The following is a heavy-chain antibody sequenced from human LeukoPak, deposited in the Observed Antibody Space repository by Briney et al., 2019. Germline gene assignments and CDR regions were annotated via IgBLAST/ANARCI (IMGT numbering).Heavy chain of an antibody. V-gene: IGHV4-4*09. CDR1: GVSIDKFH. D-gene: IGHD6-13*01. CDR3: ARRGSSPAPFDP. Sequence: SETLSLTCSVSGVSIDKFHWTWLRQSPGKGLEWIGYIYTSGITNYNPSLQSRVTISIDTSKNQFSLKLSSVTAADTAVYFCARRGSSPAPFDPWGQGALVTVSS. CDR2: IYTSGIT. J-gene: IGHJ5*02.